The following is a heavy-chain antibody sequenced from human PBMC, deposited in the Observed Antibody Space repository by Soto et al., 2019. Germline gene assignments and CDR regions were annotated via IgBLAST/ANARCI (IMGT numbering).Heavy chain of an antibody. D-gene: IGHD6-13*01. CDR2: ISRNSDTI. J-gene: IGHJ4*02. CDR3: AKDISPSPVYSSSWSHYFDY. Sequence: GGSLRLSCAASGFTFDDYAMHWVRQAPGKGLEWVSGISRNSDTIGYADSVKGRFTISRDNAKNSLYLQMNSLRAEDTALYYCAKDISPSPVYSSSWSHYFDYWGQGTLVTVSS. V-gene: IGHV3-9*01. CDR1: GFTFDDYA.